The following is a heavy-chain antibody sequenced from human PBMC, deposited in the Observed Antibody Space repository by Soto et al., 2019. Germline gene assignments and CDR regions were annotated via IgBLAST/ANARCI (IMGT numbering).Heavy chain of an antibody. CDR2: ISAYNGNT. D-gene: IGHD6-13*01. Sequence: APVKVSCKASGYTFTSYGISWVRQAPGQGLEWMGWISAYNGNTNYAQKLQGRVTMTTDTSTSTAYMELRSLRSDDTPGYYCARDRAYSSSPSSIWGEATMVTASS. V-gene: IGHV1-18*04. CDR1: GYTFTSYG. J-gene: IGHJ3*02. CDR3: ARDRAYSSSPSSI.